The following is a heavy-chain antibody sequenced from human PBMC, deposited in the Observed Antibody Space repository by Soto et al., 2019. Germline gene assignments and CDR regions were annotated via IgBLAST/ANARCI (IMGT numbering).Heavy chain of an antibody. CDR3: ARDATRWLQRVDY. CDR1: GYTFTRNG. CDR2: INPNSGGT. V-gene: IGHV1-2*02. D-gene: IGHD5-12*01. J-gene: IGHJ4*02. Sequence: ASVKVSCKTSGYTFTRNGISWVRQAPGQGLEWMGWINPNSGGTNYAQKFQGRVTMTRDTSISTAYMELSRLRSDDTAVYYCARDATRWLQRVDYWGQGTLVTVSS.